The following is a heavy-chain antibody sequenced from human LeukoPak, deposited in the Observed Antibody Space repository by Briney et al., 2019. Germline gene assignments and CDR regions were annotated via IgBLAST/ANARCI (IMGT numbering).Heavy chain of an antibody. CDR1: GFTFSSYA. V-gene: IGHV3-64D*06. Sequence: GGSLRLSCSASGFTFSSYAMHWVRQAPGKGLEYVSAISSNGGSTYYADSVKGRFTISRDNSKNTLYLQMSSLRAEGTAVYYCVKGGYSSSWQTTSPSDYWGQGTLVTVSS. CDR2: ISSNGGST. D-gene: IGHD6-13*01. J-gene: IGHJ4*02. CDR3: VKGGYSSSWQTTSPSDY.